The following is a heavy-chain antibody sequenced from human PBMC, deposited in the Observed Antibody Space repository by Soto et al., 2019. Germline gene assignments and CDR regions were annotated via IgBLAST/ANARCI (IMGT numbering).Heavy chain of an antibody. CDR1: GFTFSSYA. V-gene: IGHV3-30-3*01. CDR3: ARDPPVITGYFDC. Sequence: QVQLVESGGGVVQPGRSLRLSCAASGFTFSSYAMHWVRQAPGKGLEWVAVISYDGSNKYYADSVKGRFTISRDNSKNTLYLQMNSLRAEDTAVYYCARDPPVITGYFDCWGQGTLVTVSS. J-gene: IGHJ4*02. D-gene: IGHD3-22*01. CDR2: ISYDGSNK.